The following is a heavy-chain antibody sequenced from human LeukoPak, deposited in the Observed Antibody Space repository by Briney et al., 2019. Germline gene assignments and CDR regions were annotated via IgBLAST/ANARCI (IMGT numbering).Heavy chain of an antibody. D-gene: IGHD3-10*01. V-gene: IGHV4-39*07. J-gene: IGHJ5*02. CDR1: GDSISSSTYY. CDR2: IYYSGST. CDR3: ARVRAYGSGSQGWFDP. Sequence: PSETLSLTCTVSGDSISSSTYYWGWIRQPPGKGLEWIGSIYYSGSTYYNPSLKSRVTISVDTSKNQFSLKLSSVTAADTAVYYCARVRAYGSGSQGWFDPWGQGTLVTVSS.